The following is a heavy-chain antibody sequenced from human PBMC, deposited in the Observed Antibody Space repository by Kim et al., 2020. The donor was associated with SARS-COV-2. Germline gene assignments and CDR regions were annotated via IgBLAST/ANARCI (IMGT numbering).Heavy chain of an antibody. J-gene: IGHJ5*02. D-gene: IGHD1-1*01. V-gene: IGHV3-48*03. CDR3: ARDIVPTGPWFDP. Sequence: YADSVKGRFTISRDNAKNSLYLQMNSLRAEDTAIYYCARDIVPTGPWFDPWGQGTLVTVSS.